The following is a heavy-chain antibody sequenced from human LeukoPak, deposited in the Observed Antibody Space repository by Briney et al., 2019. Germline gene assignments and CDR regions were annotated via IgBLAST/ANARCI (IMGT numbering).Heavy chain of an antibody. J-gene: IGHJ5*02. D-gene: IGHD3-3*01. CDR1: GYTFTSYG. CDR3: ARDRYDFWSGHIHRTIRHWFDP. V-gene: IGHV1-2*02. Sequence: ASVKVSCKASGYTFTSYGISWVRQAPGQGLEWMGWINPNSGGTNYAQKFQGRVTMTRDTSISTAYMELSRLRSDDTAVYYCARDRYDFWSGHIHRTIRHWFDPWGQGTLVTVSS. CDR2: INPNSGGT.